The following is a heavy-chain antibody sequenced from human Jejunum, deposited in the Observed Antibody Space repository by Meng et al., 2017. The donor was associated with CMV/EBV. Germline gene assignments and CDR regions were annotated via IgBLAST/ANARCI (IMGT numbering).Heavy chain of an antibody. V-gene: IGHV4-39*07. CDR2: ISHSGAT. Sequence: PRSGQGWGKPSWTLSSSFTVSGVSISSSYHYWAWVGQSPGKGLEWIGSISHSGATYYTPSLTSRLTMSVDTSKNQFSLKLSFVTAADTAVYYCAKDVNPLNWFFDVWGRGTLVTVSS. CDR1: GVSISSSYHY. D-gene: IGHD1-14*01. J-gene: IGHJ2*01. CDR3: AKDVNPLNWFFDV.